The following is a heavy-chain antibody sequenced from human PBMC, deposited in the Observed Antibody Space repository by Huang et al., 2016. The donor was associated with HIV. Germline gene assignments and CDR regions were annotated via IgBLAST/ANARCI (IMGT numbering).Heavy chain of an antibody. J-gene: IGHJ6*02. V-gene: IGHV3-30*03. CDR3: ASTPEVFSTSSNPYVYGMDV. D-gene: IGHD6-6*01. Sequence: QVQLVESGGGVVQAGRSLRLSCAASGFSFSSYGMHWVRQAPGKGLEWVALIANNGYKKYYSDSVKGRFTISIDNSKKMLSLQMNSLRAEDTAMYYCASTPEVFSTSSNPYVYGMDVWGHGTTVTVSS. CDR1: GFSFSSYG. CDR2: IANNGYKK.